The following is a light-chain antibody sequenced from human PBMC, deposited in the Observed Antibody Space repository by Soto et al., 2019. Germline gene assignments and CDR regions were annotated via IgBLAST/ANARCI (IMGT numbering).Light chain of an antibody. CDR1: SSNIGGWP. J-gene: IGLJ2*01. V-gene: IGLV1-47*01. Sequence: QAVVTQPPSASGTPGQRVTISCSGSSSNIGGWPVYWYKQVPGTAPKALIYGNNQRPSGVPDRFSGAKSGTSASLAISGRRSDEEADYYCAAWYDSLSAVVFGGGTKVTVL. CDR3: AAWYDSLSAVV. CDR2: GNN.